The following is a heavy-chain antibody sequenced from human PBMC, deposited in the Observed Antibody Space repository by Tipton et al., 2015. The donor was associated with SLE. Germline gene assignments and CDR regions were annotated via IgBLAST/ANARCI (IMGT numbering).Heavy chain of an antibody. CDR3: ARDEYRYDGTGYHLLGHFDY. J-gene: IGHJ4*02. Sequence: TLSLTCAVYGGSFSGYYWSWIRQPPGKGLEWIGEINHSGSINYNPSLKSRVTISVDTSKNQFSLKLSSVTAADTAVYYCARDEYRYDGTGYHLLGHFDYWGQGTLVTVSS. D-gene: IGHD3-22*01. V-gene: IGHV4-34*01. CDR2: INHSGSI. CDR1: GGSFSGYY.